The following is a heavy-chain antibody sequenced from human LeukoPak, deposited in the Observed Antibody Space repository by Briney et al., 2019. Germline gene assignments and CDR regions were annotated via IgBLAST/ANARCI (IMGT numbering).Heavy chain of an antibody. CDR3: ARPGGSGYLDY. CDR2: INHSGST. Sequence: SETLPLTCAVYGGSFSGYYWSWIRQPPGKGLEWIGEINHSGSTNYNPSLKSRVTISVDTSKNQFSLKLSSVTAADTAVYYCARPGGSGYLDYWGQGTLVTVSS. D-gene: IGHD3-3*01. CDR1: GGSFSGYY. V-gene: IGHV4-34*01. J-gene: IGHJ4*02.